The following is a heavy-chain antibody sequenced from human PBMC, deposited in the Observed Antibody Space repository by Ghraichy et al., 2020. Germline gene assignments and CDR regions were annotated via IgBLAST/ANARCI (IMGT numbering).Heavy chain of an antibody. J-gene: IGHJ6*03. CDR1: GFTFSSYS. CDR3: ARVYCSSTSCLYYMDV. CDR2: ISGSSSTI. D-gene: IGHD2-2*01. V-gene: IGHV3-48*01. Sequence: GGSLRLSCAASGFTFSSYSMNWVRQAPGKGLEWVSYISGSSSTISYADSVKGRFTISRDNAENSLYLQRNSLRAEDTAVYYCARVYCSSTSCLYYMDVWGKGTTVTVSS.